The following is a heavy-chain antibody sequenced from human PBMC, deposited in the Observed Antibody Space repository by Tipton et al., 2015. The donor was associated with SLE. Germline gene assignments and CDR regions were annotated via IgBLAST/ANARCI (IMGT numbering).Heavy chain of an antibody. V-gene: IGHV3-23*01. CDR2: ISGSGGST. Sequence: SLRLSCAASGFTFSSYAMSWVRQAPGKGLEWVSAISGSGGSTYYADSVKGRFTISRDNSKNTLYLQMNSLRAEDTAVYYCAKAMIVVVISRPAPDYWGQGTLVTVSS. D-gene: IGHD3-22*01. J-gene: IGHJ4*02. CDR1: GFTFSSYA. CDR3: AKAMIVVVISRPAPDY.